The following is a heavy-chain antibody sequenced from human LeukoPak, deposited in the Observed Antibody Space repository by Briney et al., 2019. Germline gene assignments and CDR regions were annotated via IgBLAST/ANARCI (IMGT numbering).Heavy chain of an antibody. CDR2: INPYNCHT. Sequence: ASVKVSCKASGYTFTDYYMLWVRQAPGQGLEWLGRINPYNCHTNYAQRFQGRVTMTRDTSITTAYMELSRLAYDDTAVYYCATGLFEEGNNWFDPWGQGTLVTVSS. J-gene: IGHJ5*02. CDR3: ATGLFEEGNNWFDP. V-gene: IGHV1-2*06. CDR1: GYTFTDYY.